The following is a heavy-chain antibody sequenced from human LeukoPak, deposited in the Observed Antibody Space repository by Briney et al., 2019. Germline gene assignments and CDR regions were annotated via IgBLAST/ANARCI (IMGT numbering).Heavy chain of an antibody. CDR3: VKVTAAGSVDY. CDR2: IGWNSGGI. V-gene: IGHV3-9*01. CDR1: GFSFDDYA. Sequence: GRSLRLSCAASGFSFDDYAMHWVRQAPGKGLEWVSGIGWNSGGIVYADSVKGRFTISRDNAKNSLYLQMNSLGAEDTALYYCVKVTAAGSVDYWGQGTLVTVSS. D-gene: IGHD6-13*01. J-gene: IGHJ4*02.